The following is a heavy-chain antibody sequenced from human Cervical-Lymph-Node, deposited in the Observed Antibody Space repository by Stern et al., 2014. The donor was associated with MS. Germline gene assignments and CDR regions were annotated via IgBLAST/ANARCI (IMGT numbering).Heavy chain of an antibody. Sequence: EVQLVQSGPEVKRPGESLKISCQASGYTFTSYWIRWVRQLPGKGLEGIGIVFPGGSDIRSSPSSQGQATISADKSSSTAYLQWNNRKASDTAIYYCARQRYFDYWGQGTLVTVSS. CDR3: ARQRYFDY. CDR1: GYTFTSYW. V-gene: IGHV5-51*01. CDR2: VFPGGSDI. J-gene: IGHJ4*02.